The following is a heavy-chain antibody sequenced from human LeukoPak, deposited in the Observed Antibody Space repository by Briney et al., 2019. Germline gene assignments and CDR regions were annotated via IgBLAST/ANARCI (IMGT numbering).Heavy chain of an antibody. V-gene: IGHV3-23*01. Sequence: GGSLRLSCAVSGFTFSSYAMSWVRQAPGKGLEWVTAISGSGGSTYYADSVKGRFTISRDNSKNTLYLQMNSLRAEDTAVYYCARMDIAVSHAFDIWGQGTMVTVSS. D-gene: IGHD5-12*01. CDR1: GFTFSSYA. J-gene: IGHJ3*02. CDR3: ARMDIAVSHAFDI. CDR2: ISGSGGST.